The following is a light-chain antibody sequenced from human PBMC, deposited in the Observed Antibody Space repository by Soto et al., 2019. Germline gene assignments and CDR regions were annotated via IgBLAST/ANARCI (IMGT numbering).Light chain of an antibody. CDR2: DVT. V-gene: IGLV2-14*01. CDR3: SSATSRSTRL. Sequence: QSALTQPASVSGSPGQSITISCTGTSSDVGAYKYVSWYQQYPGKAPKLIIYDVTNRPSGVSHRFSGSKSGNTASLTIAGLQADDEADYYCSSATSRSTRLLGTGTKLTVL. J-gene: IGLJ1*01. CDR1: SSDVGAYKY.